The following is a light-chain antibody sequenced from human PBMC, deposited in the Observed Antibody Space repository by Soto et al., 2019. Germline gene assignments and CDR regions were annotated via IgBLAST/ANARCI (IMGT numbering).Light chain of an antibody. V-gene: IGLV2-14*01. J-gene: IGLJ2*01. CDR3: SSYTSSSTLVV. CDR2: EVS. CDR1: RSDFSDYNY. Sequence: QSVLTQPASVSGSPGQSITIYCTETRSDFSDYNYVSWYQQHPDKAPKLLIYEVSNRPSGVSNRFSGSKSGNTTSLTISGLQAEDEADYYCSSYTSSSTLVVFGGGTKVTVL.